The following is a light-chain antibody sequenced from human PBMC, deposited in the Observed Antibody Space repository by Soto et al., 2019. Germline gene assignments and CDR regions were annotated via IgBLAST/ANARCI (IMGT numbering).Light chain of an antibody. V-gene: IGLV1-44*01. CDR1: SSNIGSNT. CDR3: AVWDGSLNGPNWV. CDR2: SND. J-gene: IGLJ3*02. Sequence: HSVLTQPPSASGTPGQRVTISCSGGSSNIGSNTVNWYQQLPGTAPKLLIYSNDQRPSGVPDRFSGSKSGTSASLALSGLQSEDEADYYCAVWDGSLNGPNWVFGGGTKLTVL.